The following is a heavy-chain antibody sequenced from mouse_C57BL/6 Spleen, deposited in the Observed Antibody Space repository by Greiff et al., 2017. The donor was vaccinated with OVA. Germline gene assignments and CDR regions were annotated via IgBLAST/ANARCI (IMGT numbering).Heavy chain of an antibody. CDR1: GYTFTSYW. J-gene: IGHJ4*01. CDR3: ARSWDYYAMDY. CDR2: IDPNSGGT. V-gene: IGHV1-72*01. D-gene: IGHD4-1*01. Sequence: QVQLQQPGAELVKPGASVKLSCKASGYTFTSYWMHWVKQRPGRGLERIGRIDPNSGGTKYNEKFKSKATLTVDKPSSTAYMQLSSLTSEDSAVYYCARSWDYYAMDYWGQGTSVTVSS.